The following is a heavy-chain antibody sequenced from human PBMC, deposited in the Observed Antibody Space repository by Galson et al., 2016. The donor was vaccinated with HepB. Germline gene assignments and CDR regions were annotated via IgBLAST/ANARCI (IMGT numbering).Heavy chain of an antibody. V-gene: IGHV1-18*01. CDR3: ARGGGIRLMVYVLDY. CDR2: ISVYNGNT. D-gene: IGHD2-8*01. CDR1: GYSYDSYG. Sequence: SVKVSCKASGYSYDSYGITWVRQTPGQGLEWMGWISVYNGNTNYAQKFQDRVTMTTDTATTTAYMELRSLRPDDTAVYYCARGGGIRLMVYVLDYWGQGTLVTVSS. J-gene: IGHJ4*02.